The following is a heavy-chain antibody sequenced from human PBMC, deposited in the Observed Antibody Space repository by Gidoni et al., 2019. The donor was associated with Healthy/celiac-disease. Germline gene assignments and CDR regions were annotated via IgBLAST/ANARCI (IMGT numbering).Heavy chain of an antibody. J-gene: IGHJ5*02. CDR1: GGSISSYY. CDR2: IYYSGST. CDR3: ARARWVQQWPQGFDP. D-gene: IGHD6-19*01. Sequence: QVQLQEPGPGLVKPSETLSLTCTVSGGSISSYYWSWIRQPPGKGLEWIGYIYYSGSTNYNPSLKSRVTISVDTSKNQFSLKLSSVTAADTAVYYCARARWVQQWPQGFDPWGQGTLVTVSS. V-gene: IGHV4-59*01.